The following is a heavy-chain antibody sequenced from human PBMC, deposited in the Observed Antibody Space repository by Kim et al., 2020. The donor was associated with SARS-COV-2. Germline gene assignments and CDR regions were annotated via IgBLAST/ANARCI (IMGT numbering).Heavy chain of an antibody. CDR3: VRQYYYESACYDALDI. V-gene: IGHV5-51*01. CDR1: GYTLTQYW. D-gene: IGHD3-22*01. Sequence: GESLKISCKASGYTLTQYWIGWVRQMPGKGLEWMWVIYPRDSDTRYSPSFQGHVYMSVDKSSNTAYLHWGSLKASDTAMYFCVRQYYYESACYDALDIWGQGTLVTVPS. J-gene: IGHJ3*02. CDR2: IYPRDSDT.